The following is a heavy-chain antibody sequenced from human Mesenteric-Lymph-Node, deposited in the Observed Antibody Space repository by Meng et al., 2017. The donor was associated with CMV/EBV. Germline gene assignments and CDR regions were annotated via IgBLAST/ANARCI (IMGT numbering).Heavy chain of an antibody. CDR2: IYYSGNT. D-gene: IGHD3-16*02. V-gene: IGHV4-39*07. CDR1: GGSISSISYY. Sequence: SETLSLTCTVSGGSISSISYYWGWIRQPPGKGLEWIGRIYYSGNTYYKPSLKSRVTMSVDTSKNQFSLKLNSVTAADTAVYYCARELYRYYFDLWGQGTLVTVSS. CDR3: ARELYRYYFDL. J-gene: IGHJ4*02.